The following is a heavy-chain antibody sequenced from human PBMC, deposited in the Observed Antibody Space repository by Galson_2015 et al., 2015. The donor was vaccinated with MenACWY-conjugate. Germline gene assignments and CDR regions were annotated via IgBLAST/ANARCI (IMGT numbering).Heavy chain of an antibody. CDR3: ARHLAVYGNFDF. J-gene: IGHJ4*02. D-gene: IGHD5/OR15-5a*01. Sequence: QSGAEVKEPGESLTISCKVSGYSFTTYWIGWVRQMPGKGLEWIGIIYPGDSDITYSPSFRGQVTISADKSINTAYLQWTSLKASDTAMYYCARHLAVYGNFDFWGQGTLVTVSS. CDR2: IYPGDSDI. V-gene: IGHV5-51*01. CDR1: GYSFTTYW.